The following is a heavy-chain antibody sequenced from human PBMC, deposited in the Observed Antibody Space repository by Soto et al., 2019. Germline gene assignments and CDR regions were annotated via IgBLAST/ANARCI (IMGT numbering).Heavy chain of an antibody. V-gene: IGHV4-34*01. J-gene: IGHJ3*02. CDR2: INHSGST. CDR3: ARRLYYDYIWGSYRYTPRDAFDI. CDR1: GGYFSGYY. D-gene: IGHD3-16*02. Sequence: QVQLQPWGAGLLKPSETLSLTCAVYGGYFSGYYWSWIRQPPGKGLEWIGEINHSGSTNYNPSLKSRVTISVNTSKNQFSLKLSSVTAADTAVYYCARRLYYDYIWGSYRYTPRDAFDIWGQGTMVTVSS.